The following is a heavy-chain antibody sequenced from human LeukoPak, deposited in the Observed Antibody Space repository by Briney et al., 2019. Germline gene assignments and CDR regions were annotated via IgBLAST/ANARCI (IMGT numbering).Heavy chain of an antibody. D-gene: IGHD3-22*01. CDR1: GLIFSTYA. V-gene: IGHV3-30-3*01. Sequence: PGGSLRLSCAASGLIFSTYAMHWVRQAPGKGLEWVALLSYDGSNKYYADSVKGRFTISRDNAKNSLYLQMNSLRAEDTAVYYCAREGDDSSGYYYVSYWGQGTLVTVSS. CDR2: LSYDGSNK. J-gene: IGHJ4*02. CDR3: AREGDDSSGYYYVSY.